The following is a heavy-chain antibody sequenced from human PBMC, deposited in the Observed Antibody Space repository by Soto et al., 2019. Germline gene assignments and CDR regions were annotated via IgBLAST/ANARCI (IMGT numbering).Heavy chain of an antibody. Sequence: GGSLRLSCAASGFTFSSYGMHWVRQAPGKGLEWVAVISYDGSNKYYADSVKGRFTISRDNSKNTLYLQMNSLRAEDTAVYYCAKDRGGYCSSTSCYYYYYGMDVWGQGTTVTVSS. D-gene: IGHD2-2*01. CDR3: AKDRGGYCSSTSCYYYYYGMDV. CDR1: GFTFSSYG. J-gene: IGHJ6*02. V-gene: IGHV3-30*18. CDR2: ISYDGSNK.